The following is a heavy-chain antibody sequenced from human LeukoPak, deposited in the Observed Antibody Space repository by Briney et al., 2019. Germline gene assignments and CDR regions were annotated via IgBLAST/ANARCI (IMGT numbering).Heavy chain of an antibody. V-gene: IGHV3-48*01. CDR3: ASAHCSSTTCYTPTRIDY. Sequence: GGSLRLSCVASGFTFSSYSMNWVRQAPGKGLEWVSYISSSSSTIYYADSVKGRFTISRDNAKNSLYPQMNSLRAEDTAVYYCASAHCSSTTCYTPTRIDYWGQGTLVTVSS. D-gene: IGHD2-2*02. J-gene: IGHJ4*02. CDR2: ISSSSSTI. CDR1: GFTFSSYS.